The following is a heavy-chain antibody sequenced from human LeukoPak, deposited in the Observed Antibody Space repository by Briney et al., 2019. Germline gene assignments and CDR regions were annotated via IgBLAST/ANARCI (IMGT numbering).Heavy chain of an antibody. D-gene: IGHD3-3*01. Sequence: GGSLRLSCAASGFTFSSYAMHWVRQAPGKGLEYVSAISSNGGSTYYANSVKGRFTISRDNSKNTLYLQMGSLRAEDTAVYYCARAPDFWSGYLALRAYYFDYWGQGTLVTVSS. CDR2: ISSNGGST. CDR3: ARAPDFWSGYLALRAYYFDY. CDR1: GFTFSSYA. V-gene: IGHV3-64*01. J-gene: IGHJ4*02.